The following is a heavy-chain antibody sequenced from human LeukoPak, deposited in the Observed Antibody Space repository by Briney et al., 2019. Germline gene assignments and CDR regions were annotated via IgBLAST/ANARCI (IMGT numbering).Heavy chain of an antibody. Sequence: SGPTLVNPTQTLTLTCTFSGFSLSTSGMCVSWIRQPPGKALEWLARIDWDDDKYYSTSLKTRLTISKDTSKNQVVLRMTSMDPVDTATYYCARIRYYYDSSGYYSDIWGQGTMVTVSS. D-gene: IGHD3-22*01. CDR3: ARIRYYYDSSGYYSDI. CDR2: IDWDDDK. V-gene: IGHV2-70*11. CDR1: GFSLSTSGMC. J-gene: IGHJ3*02.